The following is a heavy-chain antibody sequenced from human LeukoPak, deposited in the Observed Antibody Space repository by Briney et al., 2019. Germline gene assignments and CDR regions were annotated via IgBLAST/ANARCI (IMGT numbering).Heavy chain of an antibody. J-gene: IGHJ4*02. CDR3: ARFSPRDGYYYDSSGLYYFDY. CDR2: INPSGGST. CDR1: GYTFTSYY. V-gene: IGHV1-46*01. Sequence: AASVKVSFKASGYTFTSYYMHWVRQAPGQGLEWMGIINPSGGSTSYAQKFQGRVTMTRDTSTSTVYMELSSLRSEDTAVYYCARFSPRDGYYYDSSGLYYFDYWGQGTLVTVSS. D-gene: IGHD3-22*01.